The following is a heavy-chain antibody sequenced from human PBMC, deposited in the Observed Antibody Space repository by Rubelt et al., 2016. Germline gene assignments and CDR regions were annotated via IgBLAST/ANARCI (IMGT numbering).Heavy chain of an antibody. CDR2: IYSGGDT. J-gene: IGHJ4*02. V-gene: IGHV3-66*01. CDR1: GFSVSSNH. D-gene: IGHD6-19*01. Sequence: CGGGLVQPGGSLRLSCAASGFSVSSNHMSWVRQAPGKGLEWVSLIYSGGDTYYPDSVKGRFTVSRDDSKNTLYLQMNSLRAEDTALYYCARDSIVAVAGRSFDYWGQGTLVTVSS. CDR3: ARDSIVAVAGRSFDY.